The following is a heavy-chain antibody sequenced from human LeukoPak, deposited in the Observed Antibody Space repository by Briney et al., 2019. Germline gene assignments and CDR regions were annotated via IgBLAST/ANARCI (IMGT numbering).Heavy chain of an antibody. J-gene: IGHJ4*02. CDR2: IRSKAYGGTT. CDR1: GFTFGDYA. Sequence: GGSLRLSCTASGFTFGDYAMSWVRQAPGKGLEWVGFIRSKAYGGTTEYAASVKGRFTISRDDSKSIAYLQMNSLKTEDTAVYYCTRGTTRYPLTFDYWGQGTLVTVSS. CDR3: TRGTTRYPLTFDY. D-gene: IGHD1-1*01. V-gene: IGHV3-49*04.